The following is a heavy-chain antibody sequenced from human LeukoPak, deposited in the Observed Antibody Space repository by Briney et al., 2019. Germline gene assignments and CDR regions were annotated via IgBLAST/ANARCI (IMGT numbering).Heavy chain of an antibody. CDR1: GFSFRSYE. J-gene: IGHJ5*02. Sequence: GGYLRLSCAASGFSFRSYEMNWVRQAPGKGLEWVSYVSSGAGTIYYADSVKGRFTISRDDAKNSVYLQMNNLRVEDTAVYYCARDAADSNFLNWFDPWGQGTLVIVSS. CDR2: VSSGAGTI. CDR3: ARDAADSNFLNWFDP. D-gene: IGHD4-11*01. V-gene: IGHV3-48*03.